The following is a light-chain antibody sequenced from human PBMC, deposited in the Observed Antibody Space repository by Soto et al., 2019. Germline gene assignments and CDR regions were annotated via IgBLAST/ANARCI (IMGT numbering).Light chain of an antibody. Sequence: DLQMTQSPSSVSVSVGDRVTITCRASQGISNWLAWYQQKAGQAPKLLIYAASGLHSGVPSRFSGSGSGTDFTLTISSLQPEDFATYFCQQSDSFPHTFGRGTKLEI. J-gene: IGKJ2*01. V-gene: IGKV1-12*01. CDR1: QGISNW. CDR3: QQSDSFPHT. CDR2: AAS.